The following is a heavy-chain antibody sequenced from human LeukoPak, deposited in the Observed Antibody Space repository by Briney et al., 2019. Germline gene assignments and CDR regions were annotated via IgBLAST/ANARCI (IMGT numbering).Heavy chain of an antibody. V-gene: IGHV4-59*12. CDR3: ARAYGDYVDY. J-gene: IGHJ4*02. CDR1: GGSISSYY. D-gene: IGHD4-17*01. CDR2: IYYSGST. Sequence: SETLSLTCTVSGGSISSYYWNWIRQPPGKGLEWIGYIYYSGSTNYNPSLKSRVTISVDRSKNQFSLKLSSVTAADTAVYYCARAYGDYVDYWGQGTLVTVSS.